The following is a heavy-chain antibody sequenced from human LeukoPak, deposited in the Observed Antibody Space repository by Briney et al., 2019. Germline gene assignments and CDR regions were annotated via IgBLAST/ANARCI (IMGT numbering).Heavy chain of an antibody. J-gene: IGHJ4*02. V-gene: IGHV3-33*01. CDR2: IWYDGSNK. Sequence: GGSLRLSCAASGFTFSSYGMHWVRQAPGKGLEWVAVIWYDGSNKYYADSVKGRFTISRDNSKNTLYLQMNSLRAEDTAVYYCARGKSGRGGDYGDYWGQGTLVTVSS. CDR1: GFTFSSYG. D-gene: IGHD3-10*01. CDR3: ARGKSGRGGDYGDY.